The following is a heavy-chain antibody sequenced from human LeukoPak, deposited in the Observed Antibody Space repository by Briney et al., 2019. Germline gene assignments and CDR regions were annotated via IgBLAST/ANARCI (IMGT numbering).Heavy chain of an antibody. D-gene: IGHD6-13*01. J-gene: IGHJ3*01. Sequence: ASVKVSCKASRYTFTTYDINWVRQATGQGLEWMGWMNPNNGNTGYAQKFQGRVTMTRNTSISTAYMELSSLRSEDTAVYYCARIRSSWWIPENDAFDLWGQGTMVTVSS. CDR1: RYTFTTYD. V-gene: IGHV1-8*01. CDR2: MNPNNGNT. CDR3: ARIRSSWWIPENDAFDL.